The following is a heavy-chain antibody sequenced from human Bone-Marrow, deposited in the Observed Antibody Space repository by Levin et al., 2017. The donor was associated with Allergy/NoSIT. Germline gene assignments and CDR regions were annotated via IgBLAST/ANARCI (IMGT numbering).Heavy chain of an antibody. Sequence: GSLRLSCAVSGGSFSGSYWTWIRQSPDKGLEWIGEISPTGDTNYNPSLESRVTISVDTSTLHFSRGMSARTASDTAVYYCAGGGRYCSGVCNYYLDAWGQGALVTVSS. D-gene: IGHD2-8*02. V-gene: IGHV4-34*01. J-gene: IGHJ4*02. CDR1: GGSFSGSY. CDR3: AGGGRYCSGVCNYYLDA. CDR2: ISPTGDT.